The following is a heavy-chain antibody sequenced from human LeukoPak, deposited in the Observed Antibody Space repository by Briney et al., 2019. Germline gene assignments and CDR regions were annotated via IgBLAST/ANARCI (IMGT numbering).Heavy chain of an antibody. CDR3: ARFDTARASFDY. CDR1: GGSISSSSYY. Sequence: ETLSLTCTVSGGSISSSSYYWGWIRQPPGKGLEWIGSIYYSGSTYYNPSLKSRVTISVDTTKNQFSLKLSSVTAADTAVYYCARFDTARASFDYWGQGTLVTVSS. CDR2: IYYSGST. V-gene: IGHV4-39*07. D-gene: IGHD5-18*01. J-gene: IGHJ4*02.